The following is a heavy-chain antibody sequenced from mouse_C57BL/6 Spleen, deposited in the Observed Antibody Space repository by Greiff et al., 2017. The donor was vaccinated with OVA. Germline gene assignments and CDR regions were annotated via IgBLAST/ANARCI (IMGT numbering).Heavy chain of an antibody. V-gene: IGHV14-1*01. D-gene: IGHD2-3*01. J-gene: IGHJ2*01. CDR2: IDPEDGDT. Sequence: DVKLQESGAELVRPGASVKLSCTASGFNIKDYYMHWVKQRPEQGLEWIGRIDPEDGDTEYAPKFQGKATMTADTSSNTAYLQLSSLTSEDTAVYYCTIYDGYYCFFDYWGQGTTLTVSS. CDR1: GFNIKDYY. CDR3: TIYDGYYCFFDY.